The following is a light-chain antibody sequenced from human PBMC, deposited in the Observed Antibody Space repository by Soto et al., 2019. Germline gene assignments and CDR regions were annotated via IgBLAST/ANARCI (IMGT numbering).Light chain of an antibody. V-gene: IGLV2-14*03. J-gene: IGLJ1*01. CDR2: EVS. CDR3: SSYTSSSTRV. Sequence: QSVRNQPASVYGAPGQSITISCTGTSSDVGAYDYVSWYQQHPDKAPKLMIYEVSNRPSGVSNRFSGSKSVNTATLTISGLQAEDEADYYCSSYTSSSTRVFGTGTKVTVL. CDR1: SSDVGAYDY.